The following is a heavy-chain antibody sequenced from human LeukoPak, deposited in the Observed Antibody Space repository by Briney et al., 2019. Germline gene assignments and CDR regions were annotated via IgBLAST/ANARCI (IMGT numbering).Heavy chain of an antibody. V-gene: IGHV3-48*01. D-gene: IGHD5-12*01. J-gene: IGHJ4*02. CDR1: GFSFSSNS. CDR3: ARDPGSGYEEHFDY. CDR2: ISGSSSTI. Sequence: GGSLRLSCAASGFSFSSNSMNWVRQAPGKGLEWVSYISGSSSTIYYADSVKGRFTISRDNAKNSLYLQMNSLRAEDTAVYYCARDPGSGYEEHFDYWGQGTLVTVSS.